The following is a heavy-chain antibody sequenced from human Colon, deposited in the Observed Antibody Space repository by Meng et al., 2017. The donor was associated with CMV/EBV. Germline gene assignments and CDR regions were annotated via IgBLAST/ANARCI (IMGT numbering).Heavy chain of an antibody. CDR2: ITAAGRA. CDR1: DGSVPGGAYY. V-gene: IGHV4-31*02. D-gene: IGHD5/OR15-5a*01. J-gene: IGHJ4*02. CDR3: VLSVGASTTFNH. Sequence: VSDGSVPGGAYYGRWLRQQPEKGLEWIRYITAAGRAFSKPALKSRVSLSIEKPKNQLSLNLRSVTAADTATYYCVLSVGASTTFNHWGQGTPGHRLL.